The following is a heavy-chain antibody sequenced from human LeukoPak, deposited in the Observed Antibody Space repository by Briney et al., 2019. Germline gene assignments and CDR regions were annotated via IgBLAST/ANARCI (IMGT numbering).Heavy chain of an antibody. V-gene: IGHV3-21*01. J-gene: IGHJ4*02. Sequence: PGGSLRLSCAASGFTFSSYTMNWVRQAPGKGLERVSSISSSSRFIYYADSVKGRFTISRDNAKNSLYLQMNTLRAEDTAVYYCARDNQYSSGWPLFDYWGQGTLVAVSS. D-gene: IGHD6-19*01. CDR3: ARDNQYSSGWPLFDY. CDR2: ISSSSRFI. CDR1: GFTFSSYT.